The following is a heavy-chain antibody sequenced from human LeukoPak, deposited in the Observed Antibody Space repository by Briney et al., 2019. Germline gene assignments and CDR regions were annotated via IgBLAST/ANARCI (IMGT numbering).Heavy chain of an antibody. CDR3: ARDRGMGATPHPTDFDY. Sequence: TGGSLRLSCAASGFTFSSYAMSWVRQAPGKGLEWVSAISGSGGSTYYADSVKGRFTISRDNSKNTLYLQMNSLRAEDTAVYYCARDRGMGATPHPTDFDYWGQGTLVTVSS. J-gene: IGHJ4*02. D-gene: IGHD1-26*01. CDR1: GFTFSSYA. CDR2: ISGSGGST. V-gene: IGHV3-23*01.